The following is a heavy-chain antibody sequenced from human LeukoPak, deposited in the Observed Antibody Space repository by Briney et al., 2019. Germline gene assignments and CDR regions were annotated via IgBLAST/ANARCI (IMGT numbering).Heavy chain of an antibody. CDR2: IKPDGKEK. D-gene: IGHD2/OR15-2a*01. V-gene: IGHV3-7*05. CDR3: ARGYFQTTGVLDY. J-gene: IGHJ4*02. CDR1: GFTFSNFW. Sequence: GGSLRVSCAASGFTFSNFWMNWVRQGPGKGLDSVATIKPDGKEKYHVDSVKGRFTISRDNAKNLVHLQMSSLRVEDTAVYYCARGYFQTTGVLDYWGQGILVTVSS.